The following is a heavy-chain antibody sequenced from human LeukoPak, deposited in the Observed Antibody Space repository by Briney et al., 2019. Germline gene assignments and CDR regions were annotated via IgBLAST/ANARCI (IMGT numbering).Heavy chain of an antibody. J-gene: IGHJ4*02. CDR1: GYTFTSYG. D-gene: IGHD5-24*01. V-gene: IGHV1-18*01. CDR3: ARRDGYDDY. Sequence: ASVKVSCKASGYTFTSYGISWVRQAPGQGLEWMGWISAYNGNTNYAQKFQGRVTITADESTSTAYMELSSLRSEDTAVYYCARRDGYDDYWGQGTLVTVSS. CDR2: ISAYNGNT.